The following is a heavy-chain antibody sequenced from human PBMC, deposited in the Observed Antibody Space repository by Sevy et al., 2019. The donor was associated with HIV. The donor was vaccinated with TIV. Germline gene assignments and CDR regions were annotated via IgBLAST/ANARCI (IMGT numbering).Heavy chain of an antibody. CDR1: GFTFIRYA. CDR2: ISSDGRNK. Sequence: GGSLRLSCAASGFTFIRYAMNWVRQAPGKGLEWVAVISSDGRNKYYADSVKGRFTISRDNSKNTLDLKMNSLRSEDTAVYYCARDKGESSSSFLGELSYWGQGTLVTVSS. D-gene: IGHD3-16*02. V-gene: IGHV3-30*04. J-gene: IGHJ4*02. CDR3: ARDKGESSSSFLGELSY.